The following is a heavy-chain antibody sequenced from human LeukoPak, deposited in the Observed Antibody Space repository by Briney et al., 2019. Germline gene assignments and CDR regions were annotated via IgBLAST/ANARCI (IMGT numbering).Heavy chain of an antibody. J-gene: IGHJ6*02. CDR2: ISGTGGRT. V-gene: IGHV3-23*01. CDR3: AKFKTGYCSSTSCQYYGMDV. CDR1: GFTFSSYA. D-gene: IGHD2-2*01. Sequence: HPGGSLRLSCAASGFTFSSYAMSWVRQAPGKGLEWVSAISGTGGRTYYADSVKGRFTISRDNSKNTLYLQMDSLRAEDTAVYYCAKFKTGYCSSTSCQYYGMDVWGQGTTVTVSS.